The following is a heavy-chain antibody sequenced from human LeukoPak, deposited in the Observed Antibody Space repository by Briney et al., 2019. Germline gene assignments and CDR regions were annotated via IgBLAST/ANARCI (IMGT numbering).Heavy chain of an antibody. CDR2: IYHSGST. CDR3: ARNLPMRGGYPLDAFDI. CDR1: GGSVSSSNW. D-gene: IGHD3-22*01. J-gene: IGHJ3*02. Sequence: SETLSLTCAVSGGSVSSSNWWSWVRQPPGKGLEWIGEIYHSGSTNYNPSLKSRVTISVDKSKNQFSLKLSSVTAADTAVYYCARNLPMRGGYPLDAFDIWGQGTMVTVSS. V-gene: IGHV4-4*02.